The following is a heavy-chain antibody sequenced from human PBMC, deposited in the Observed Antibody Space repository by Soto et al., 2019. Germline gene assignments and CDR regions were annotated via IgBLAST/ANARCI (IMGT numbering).Heavy chain of an antibody. D-gene: IGHD3-16*01. CDR3: ARDFSAYNEF. V-gene: IGHV3-13*01. J-gene: IGHJ4*02. CDR2: ISAAGDT. Sequence: EVQLVESGGGLVQPGGSLRLSCAASGFTFSSYDMHWVRQATGKGLEWVSAISAAGDTYYPDSVKGRFTISRENAKNSFYLHMNSLRAEDTAVYYCARDFSAYNEFWGQGTMVTVST. CDR1: GFTFSSYD.